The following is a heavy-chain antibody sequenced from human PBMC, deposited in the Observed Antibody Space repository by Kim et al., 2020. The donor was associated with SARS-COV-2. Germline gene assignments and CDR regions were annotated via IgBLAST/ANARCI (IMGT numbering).Heavy chain of an antibody. D-gene: IGHD3-9*01. CDR3: ARIGNYDILTGQGYFDY. CDR2: IYYSGST. J-gene: IGHJ4*02. CDR1: GGSISSSSYY. Sequence: SETLSLTCTVSGGSISSSSYYWGWIRQPPGKGLGWIGSIYYSGSTYYNPSLKSRVTISVDTSKNQFSLKLSSVTAADTAVYYCARIGNYDILTGQGYFDYWGQGTLVTVSS. V-gene: IGHV4-39*01.